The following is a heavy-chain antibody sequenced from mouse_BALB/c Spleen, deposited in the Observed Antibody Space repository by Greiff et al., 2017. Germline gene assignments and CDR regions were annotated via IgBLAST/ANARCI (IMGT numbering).Heavy chain of an antibody. CDR3: ARTKVRSYYFDY. V-gene: IGHV1-7*01. J-gene: IGHJ2*01. Sequence: QVQLQQSGAELAKPGASVKMSCKASGYTFTSYWMHWVKQRPGQGLEWIGYINPSTGYTEYNQKFKDKATLTADKSSSTAYMQLSSLTSEDSAVYYCARTKVRSYYFDYWGQGTTLTVSS. CDR1: GYTFTSYW. CDR2: INPSTGYT. D-gene: IGHD2-14*01.